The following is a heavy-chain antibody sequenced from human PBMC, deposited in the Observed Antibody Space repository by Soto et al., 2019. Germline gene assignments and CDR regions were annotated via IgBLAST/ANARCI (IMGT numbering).Heavy chain of an antibody. D-gene: IGHD3-9*01. J-gene: IGHJ3*02. CDR1: GYSISSGYY. V-gene: IGHV4-38-2*01. CDR3: ARGGSNDWQVAFDI. Sequence: SETLSLTCAVSGYSISSGYYWGWIRQPPGKGLEWIGSIYHSGSTYYNPSLRSRVTMSLDTSKNQFSLKLTSVTAADTAVYYCARGGSNDWQVAFDIWGQGTMVTVSS. CDR2: IYHSGST.